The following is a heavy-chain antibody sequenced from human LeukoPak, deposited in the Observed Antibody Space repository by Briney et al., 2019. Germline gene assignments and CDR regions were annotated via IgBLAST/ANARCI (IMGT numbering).Heavy chain of an antibody. CDR1: GFTFSSYW. D-gene: IGHD1-1*01. CDR2: IKQDGSEK. CDR3: ARDGDWNEGSFDY. J-gene: IGHJ4*02. V-gene: IGHV3-7*01. Sequence: GGSLRLSCAASGFTFSSYWMSWVRQAPGKGLEWVANIKQDGSEKYYVDSVKSRFTISRDNAKNSLYLQMNSLRAEDTAVYYCARDGDWNEGSFDYWGQGTLVTVSS.